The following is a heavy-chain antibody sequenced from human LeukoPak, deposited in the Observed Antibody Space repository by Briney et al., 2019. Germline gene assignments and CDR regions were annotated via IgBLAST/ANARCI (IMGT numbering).Heavy chain of an antibody. Sequence: GGSLRLSCAASGFTFSSYSMNWVRQAPGKGLEWVSSISSSSSYIYYADSVKSRFTISRDNAKNSLYLQMNSLRAEDTAVYYCARVPGSGWYLQQDAFDIWGQGTMVTVSS. V-gene: IGHV3-21*01. J-gene: IGHJ3*02. CDR2: ISSSSSYI. CDR3: ARVPGSGWYLQQDAFDI. CDR1: GFTFSSYS. D-gene: IGHD6-19*01.